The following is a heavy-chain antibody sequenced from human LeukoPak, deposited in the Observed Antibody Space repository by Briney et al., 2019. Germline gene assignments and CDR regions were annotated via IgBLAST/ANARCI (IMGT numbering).Heavy chain of an antibody. Sequence: GASVKVSCKASGYTXTGYYMHGVRQAPGQGLEWMGWANPNSGGTNYAQKFQGRVTMTRDTPISTAYMELSRLRSDDTAVYYCARGAGQLYYDQPNLDYWGQGTLVTVSS. CDR2: ANPNSGGT. V-gene: IGHV1-2*02. D-gene: IGHD3-22*01. CDR3: ARGAGQLYYDQPNLDY. CDR1: GYTXTGYY. J-gene: IGHJ4*02.